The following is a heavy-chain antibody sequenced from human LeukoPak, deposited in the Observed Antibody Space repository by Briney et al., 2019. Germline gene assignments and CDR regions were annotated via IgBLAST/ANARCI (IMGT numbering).Heavy chain of an antibody. J-gene: IGHJ4*02. V-gene: IGHV3-23*01. CDR3: AKVSAWAMVGATYFDY. CDR1: GFTFSSYT. D-gene: IGHD1-26*01. CDR2: ISGNSGST. Sequence: GGSLRLSCAASGFTFSSYTMSWVRQAPGKGLEWVSSISGNSGSTYYADSVKGRFTISRDNSKNTVYLQMNSLRAEDTAVYYCAKVSAWAMVGATYFDYWGQGTLVTVSS.